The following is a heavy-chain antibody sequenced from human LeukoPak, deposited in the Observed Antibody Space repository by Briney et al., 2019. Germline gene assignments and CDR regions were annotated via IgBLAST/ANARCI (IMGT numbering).Heavy chain of an antibody. Sequence: GGSLRLSCAASGFTFSSYGMHWVRQAPGKGLEWVAFIRYDGSNKYYADSVKGRFTISRDNSENTLYLQMNSLRAEDTAVYYCAKSSIPRLGELSSYWGQGTLVTVSS. V-gene: IGHV3-30*02. CDR3: AKSSIPRLGELSSY. CDR2: IRYDGSNK. D-gene: IGHD3-16*02. CDR1: GFTFSSYG. J-gene: IGHJ4*02.